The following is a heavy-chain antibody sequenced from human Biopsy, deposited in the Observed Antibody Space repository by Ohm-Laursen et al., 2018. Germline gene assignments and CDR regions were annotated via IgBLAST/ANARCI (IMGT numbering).Heavy chain of an antibody. Sequence: GSLRLSCAASGFTFSDYYMSWVRQAPGQGLEWLSYISRSGSIIDYADSVKGRFTISRDNAQNTLHLQMNSLRADDTAVYYCARDWGGDYGGNIDYYYFYGMDVWGQGTTVTVSS. CDR1: GFTFSDYY. V-gene: IGHV3-11*01. CDR2: ISRSGSII. CDR3: ARDWGGDYGGNIDYYYFYGMDV. J-gene: IGHJ6*02. D-gene: IGHD4-23*01.